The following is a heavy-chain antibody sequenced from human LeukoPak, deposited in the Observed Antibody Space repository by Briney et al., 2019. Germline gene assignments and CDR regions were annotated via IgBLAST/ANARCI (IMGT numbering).Heavy chain of an antibody. CDR1: GGAISSYY. CDR2: IYTSGST. CDR3: ARGGPYDSGAFHF. Sequence: SETLSLTCTVSGGAISSYYWSWIRQPAGKGLEWIGRIYTSGSTYYNPSLKSRVTLSVDTSKNQFSLQLNSVTAADTAVYFCARGGPYDSGAFHFWGQGTMVTVYS. J-gene: IGHJ3*01. D-gene: IGHD3-22*01. V-gene: IGHV4-4*07.